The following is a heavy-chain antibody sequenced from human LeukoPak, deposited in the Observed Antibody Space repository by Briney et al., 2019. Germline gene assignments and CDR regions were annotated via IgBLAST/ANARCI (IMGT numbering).Heavy chain of an antibody. V-gene: IGHV4-39*07. J-gene: IGHJ4*02. D-gene: IGHD6-19*01. CDR2: IYYSGST. Sequence: SETLSLTCTVSGGSISSSSYYWGWIRQPPGKGPEWIGSIYYSGSTYYNPSLKSRVTISVDTSKNQFSLKLSSVTAADTAVYYCATEVTSGWIDYWGQGTLVTVSS. CDR1: GGSISSSSYY. CDR3: ATEVTSGWIDY.